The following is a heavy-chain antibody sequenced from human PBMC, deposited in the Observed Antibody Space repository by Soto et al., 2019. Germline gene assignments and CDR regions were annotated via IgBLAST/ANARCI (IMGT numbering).Heavy chain of an antibody. Sequence: QVQLQESGPGLVKPSGTLSLSCAVSGGSISSSHWWTWVRQPPGKGLEWIGEIYHSGSTNYNPSLKSRVTIPVDTSRNQFSLNLSSVPAADTAVYYCASSGGGEDYWGQGILVTVSS. CDR2: IYHSGST. CDR3: ASSGGGEDY. CDR1: GGSISSSHW. V-gene: IGHV4-4*02. D-gene: IGHD3-16*01. J-gene: IGHJ4*02.